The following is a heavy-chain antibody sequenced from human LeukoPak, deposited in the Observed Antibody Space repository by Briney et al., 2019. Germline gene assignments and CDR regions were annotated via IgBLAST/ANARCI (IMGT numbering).Heavy chain of an antibody. D-gene: IGHD3-22*01. V-gene: IGHV1-8*01. CDR1: GYTFTSYD. J-gene: IGHJ6*03. CDR2: MNPNSGNT. CDR3: ARGIPYARKVVAITLHYYYYYMDV. Sequence: ASVKVSCKASGYTFTSYDINWVRQATGQGLEWMGWMNPNSGNTGYAQKFQGRVTMTRNTSISTAYMELSSLRSEDTAVYYCARGIPYARKVVAITLHYYYYYMDVWGKGTTVTVSS.